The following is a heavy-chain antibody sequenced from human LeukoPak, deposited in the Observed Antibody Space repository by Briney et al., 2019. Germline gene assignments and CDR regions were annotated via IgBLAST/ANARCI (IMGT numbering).Heavy chain of an antibody. V-gene: IGHV3-30*02. CDR2: IRYDGSNK. J-gene: IGHJ6*03. CDR1: GFTFSSYG. CDR3: AKDDGYYYYYMDV. Sequence: GSLRLSCAASGFTFSSYGMHWVRQAPGKGLEWVAFIRYDGSNKYYVDSVKGRFTISRDNSKNTLYLQMNSLRAEDTAVYYCAKDDGYYYYYMDVWGKGTTVTVSS.